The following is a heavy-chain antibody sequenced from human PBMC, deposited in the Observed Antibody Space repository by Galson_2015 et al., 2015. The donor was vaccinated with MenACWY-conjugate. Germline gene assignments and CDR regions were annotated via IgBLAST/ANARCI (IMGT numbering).Heavy chain of an antibody. J-gene: IGHJ6*02. CDR3: ARDRRFSSRGVVTSSRMDV. CDR2: IYSGGNT. D-gene: IGHD3-10*01. Sequence: SLRLSCAASGLTVSSNYMSRVRQAPGKGLEWVSIIYSGGNTYYADSVKGRFTISRDNSKNTLYLQMNSLRAEDTAVYYCARDRRFSSRGVVTSSRMDVWGQGTTVTVSS. CDR1: GLTVSSNY. V-gene: IGHV3-53*01.